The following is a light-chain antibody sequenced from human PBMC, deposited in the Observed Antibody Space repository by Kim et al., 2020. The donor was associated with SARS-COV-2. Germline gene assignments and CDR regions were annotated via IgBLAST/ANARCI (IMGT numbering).Light chain of an antibody. V-gene: IGKV1-39*01. Sequence: ASVGDRVTITCRASQSVASYLHWYQHKPGKAPKLLIYAAFRLQSGVPSRFSGSGSGADFTLTISSLQPEDFATYYCQQSYTTPRTFGQGTKVDIK. CDR3: QQSYTTPRT. J-gene: IGKJ1*01. CDR1: QSVASY. CDR2: AAF.